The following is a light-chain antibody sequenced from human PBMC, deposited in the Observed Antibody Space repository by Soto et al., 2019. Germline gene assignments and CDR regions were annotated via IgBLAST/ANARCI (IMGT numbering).Light chain of an antibody. Sequence: QSVLTQPPSASGTPGQRVTISCSGTSSNIGSNYVYWYQQLPETAPQLLIYRNDQRPSGVPDRVSGSKSGPSASLAISGLRSEDEAVYYCAAWGDSLVFGGGTKLTVL. J-gene: IGLJ2*01. CDR2: RND. CDR3: AAWGDSLV. CDR1: SSNIGSNY. V-gene: IGLV1-47*01.